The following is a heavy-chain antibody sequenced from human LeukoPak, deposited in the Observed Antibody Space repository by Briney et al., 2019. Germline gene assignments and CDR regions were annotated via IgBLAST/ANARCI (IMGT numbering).Heavy chain of an antibody. Sequence: GGSLRLSCAASGFTFSSYDMNWVRQAPGKGLEWVSYISSSVSTIYYADSVKGRFTISRDNAKNSLYLQMNSLRAEDTAVYYCAKDLDILSGYYAFQHWGQGTLVTVSS. CDR1: GFTFSSYD. CDR2: ISSSVSTI. V-gene: IGHV3-48*03. D-gene: IGHD3-9*01. CDR3: AKDLDILSGYYAFQH. J-gene: IGHJ1*01.